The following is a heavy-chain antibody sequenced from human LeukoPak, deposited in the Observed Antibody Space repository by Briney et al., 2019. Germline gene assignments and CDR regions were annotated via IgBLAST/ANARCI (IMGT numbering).Heavy chain of an antibody. CDR1: GYTFTSFY. V-gene: IGHV1-46*01. J-gene: IGHJ4*02. D-gene: IGHD3-10*01. CDR3: ARDYHGSGSLTTFDY. CDR2: INPRGGSA. Sequence: ASVKVSCKASGYTFTSFYMHWVRQAPGQGLEWMGIINPRGGSATSAQKFQGRVTLTRDTSTSTVYMELSSLRSEDTAVYYCARDYHGSGSLTTFDYWGQGTLVTVSS.